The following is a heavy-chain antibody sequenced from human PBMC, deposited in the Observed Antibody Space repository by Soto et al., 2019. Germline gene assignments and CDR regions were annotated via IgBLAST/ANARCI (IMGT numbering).Heavy chain of an antibody. D-gene: IGHD1-26*01. V-gene: IGHV1-2*02. CDR2: INPKTGDT. CDR3: ARGLSGDALDY. J-gene: IGHJ4*02. Sequence: GASVKVSCKASGYTFTGYYIHWVRQAPGQGLEWMGWINPKTGDTNYPQRFQGRVTMTRDTSISTAYMELSRLRSDDTATYYCARGLSGDALDYWGQGTLVTVSS. CDR1: GYTFTGYY.